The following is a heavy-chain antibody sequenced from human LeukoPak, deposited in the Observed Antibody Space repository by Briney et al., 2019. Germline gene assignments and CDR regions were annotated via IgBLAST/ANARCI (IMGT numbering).Heavy chain of an antibody. Sequence: ASVKVSCKASGYTFTGYYMHWVRQAPGQGLEWMGWINPNSGGTNYAQKFQGRVTMTRDTSISTAYMELSRLRSDDTAVYYCARNWNKFQNYYYYYMDVWGKGTTVTVSS. CDR3: ARNWNKFQNYYYYYMDV. V-gene: IGHV1-2*02. J-gene: IGHJ6*03. CDR2: INPNSGGT. CDR1: GYTFTGYY. D-gene: IGHD1/OR15-1a*01.